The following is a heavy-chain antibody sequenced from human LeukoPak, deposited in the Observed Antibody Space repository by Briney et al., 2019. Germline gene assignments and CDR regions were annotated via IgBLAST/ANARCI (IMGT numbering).Heavy chain of an antibody. D-gene: IGHD6-6*01. CDR2: MWYDGSNK. V-gene: IGHV3-33*01. Sequence: PGGSLRLSCAASGFTFSSCGMHWVRQAPGKGLEWVAVMWYDGSNKYYADSVKGRFTISRDNSKNTLYLQMNSLRAEDTAVYYCARDRDAHSSSMDVWGQGTRSPSP. J-gene: IGHJ6*02. CDR3: ARDRDAHSSSMDV. CDR1: GFTFSSCG.